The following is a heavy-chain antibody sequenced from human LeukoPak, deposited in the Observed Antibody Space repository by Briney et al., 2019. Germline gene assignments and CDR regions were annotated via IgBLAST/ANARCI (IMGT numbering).Heavy chain of an antibody. Sequence: SVKVSCTASGGTFSSTTINWVRQAPGQGLEWMGGITPIFRTPNYAQKFQGRVTITAVESMSTAYMELSSLRSEDTAVYYCARGWLAETTVVTPYNYWGQGTLVTVSS. D-gene: IGHD2-21*02. CDR3: ARGWLAETTVVTPYNY. V-gene: IGHV1-69*13. CDR1: GGTFSSTT. J-gene: IGHJ4*02. CDR2: ITPIFRTP.